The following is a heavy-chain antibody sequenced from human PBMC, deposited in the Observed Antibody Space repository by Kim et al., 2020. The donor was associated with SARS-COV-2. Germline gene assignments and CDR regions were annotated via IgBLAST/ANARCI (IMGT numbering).Heavy chain of an antibody. CDR2: INHSGST. J-gene: IGHJ4*02. CDR1: GVSFSGYY. V-gene: IGHV4-34*01. CDR3: ARAGRQWLVRPIFYYFDY. D-gene: IGHD6-19*01. Sequence: SETLSLTCAVYGVSFSGYYLSWIRQPPGKGLEWIGEINHSGSTNYTPSLMSRVTISVDTSTNQFSLKLSSVTAADTAVYYWARAGRQWLVRPIFYYFDYWGQGTLVTVSS.